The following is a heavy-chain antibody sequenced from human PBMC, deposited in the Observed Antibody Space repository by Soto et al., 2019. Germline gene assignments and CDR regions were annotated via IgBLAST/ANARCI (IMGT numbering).Heavy chain of an antibody. CDR1: GLTFWSYW. D-gene: IGHD6-13*01. CDR3: ARDNIAGI. J-gene: IGHJ4*02. CDR2: INQDESKK. V-gene: IGHV3-7*01. Sequence: EVQLVASGGGLVQPGGSLRLSCAASGLTFWSYWMSWVRQAPGKGLEWVANINQDESKKYYVNSVKGRFTISRDNAKNSVYLQMNSLRAEDTAVYYCARDNIAGIWGQGTLVTVSS.